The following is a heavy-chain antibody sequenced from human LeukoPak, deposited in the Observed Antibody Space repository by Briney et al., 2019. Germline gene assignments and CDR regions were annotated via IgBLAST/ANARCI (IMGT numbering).Heavy chain of an antibody. J-gene: IGHJ6*02. CDR3: ARDCSSTSCYVFWEPGYGMDV. V-gene: IGHV3-11*06. D-gene: IGHD2-2*01. Sequence: PGGSLRLSCAASGFTFSDYYISWIRQAPGKGLEWVSHNSSSRSYTNYADSVKGRFTISRGNAKNSLYLQMNSLRAEDTAVYYCARDCSSTSCYVFWEPGYGMDVWGQGTTVTVSS. CDR2: NSSSRSYT. CDR1: GFTFSDYY.